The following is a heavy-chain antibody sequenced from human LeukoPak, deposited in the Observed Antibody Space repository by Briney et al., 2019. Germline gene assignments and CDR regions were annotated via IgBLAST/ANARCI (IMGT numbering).Heavy chain of an antibody. J-gene: IGHJ3*02. D-gene: IGHD5-12*01. V-gene: IGHV3-21*01. Sequence: GGSLRLSCAASGFTFSSYSMNWVRQAPGKGLEWVSSISSSSRYIYYADSVKGRFTISRDNAKNSLYLQMNSLRAEDTAVYYCARGVGGSGYEPDAFDIWGQGTMVTVSS. CDR1: GFTFSSYS. CDR3: ARGVGGSGYEPDAFDI. CDR2: ISSSSRYI.